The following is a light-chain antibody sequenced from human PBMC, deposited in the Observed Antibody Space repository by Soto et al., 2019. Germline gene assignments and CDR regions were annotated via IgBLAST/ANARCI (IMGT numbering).Light chain of an antibody. V-gene: IGKV3-20*01. J-gene: IGKJ3*01. CDR3: QQYCSYPSFT. Sequence: EIVLTQSPGTLSLSPGERATLSCRASQSVSSSYLAWYQQKPGQAPRLLIYSASGRATGIPDRFSGSGSGTDLPPPISRLEPADFSVYYCQQYCSYPSFTFGPGTKVDIK. CDR2: SAS. CDR1: QSVSSSY.